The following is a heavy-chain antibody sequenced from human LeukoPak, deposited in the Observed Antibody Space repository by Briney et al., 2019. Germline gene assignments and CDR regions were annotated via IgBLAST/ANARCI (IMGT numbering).Heavy chain of an antibody. D-gene: IGHD2-2*01. V-gene: IGHV4-34*01. CDR2: INHSGST. CDR3: ARALLEYCSSTSCRPAHYYYGMDV. J-gene: IGHJ6*04. CDR1: GGSFSGYY. Sequence: PSETLSLTCAVYGGSFSGYYWSWIRQPPGKGLEWIGEINHSGSTNYNPSLKSRVTISVDTPKNQFSLKLSSVTAADTAVYYCARALLEYCSSTSCRPAHYYYGMDVWGKGTTVTVSS.